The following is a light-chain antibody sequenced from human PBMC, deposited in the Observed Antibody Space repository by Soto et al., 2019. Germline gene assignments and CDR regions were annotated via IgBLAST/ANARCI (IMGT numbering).Light chain of an antibody. CDR2: DVT. CDR3: CSYAGSYSYV. CDR1: SSDVGGYNY. Sequence: QSALTQPRAVSGCPGQSVAISCTGTSSDVGGYNYVSWYQQHPGKAPKLIIYDVTKRPSGVPDRFSGSSSGNTASLTISGLQAEDEADYFCCSYAGSYSYVFGTGTKVTVL. J-gene: IGLJ1*01. V-gene: IGLV2-11*01.